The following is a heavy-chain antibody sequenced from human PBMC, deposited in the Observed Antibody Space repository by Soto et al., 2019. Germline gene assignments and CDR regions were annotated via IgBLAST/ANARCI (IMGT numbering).Heavy chain of an antibody. D-gene: IGHD3-9*01. CDR2: INPNSGGT. CDR1: GYTFPGYY. V-gene: IGHV1-2*04. Sequence: ASVKVSCKASGYTFPGYYMHWVRQAPGQGLEWMGWINPNSGGTNYAQKFQGWVTMTRDTSISTAYMALSRLRSDETAVYYCAREQGVDDILTGSSREAGMDVWGQGTTVTVSS. CDR3: AREQGVDDILTGSSREAGMDV. J-gene: IGHJ6*02.